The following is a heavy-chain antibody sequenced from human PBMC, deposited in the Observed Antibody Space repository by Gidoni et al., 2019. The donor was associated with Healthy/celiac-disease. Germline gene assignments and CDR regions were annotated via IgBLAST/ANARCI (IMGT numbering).Heavy chain of an antibody. J-gene: IGHJ4*02. CDR1: GDTFSSYA. Sequence: QVQLVQSGAEAKKPGTSVKVSCKGSGDTFSSYAISWVRQAPGQWLEWMGGIIPILGTANYAQKFQGRVTITADESTSTAYRELSSLRAEDTAVYYCARPSDYGDYFDYWGQGTLVTVSS. CDR2: IIPILGTA. CDR3: ARPSDYGDYFDY. D-gene: IGHD4-17*01. V-gene: IGHV1-69*01.